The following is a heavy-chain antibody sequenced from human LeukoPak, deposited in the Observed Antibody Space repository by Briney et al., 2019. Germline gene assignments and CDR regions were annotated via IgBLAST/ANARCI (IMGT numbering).Heavy chain of an antibody. Sequence: ASVKVSCKASGYTFTGYYMHWVRQAPGQGLEWVGWINPNSGGTNYAQKFQGRVTMTRDTSISTAYMELSRLRSDDTAVYYCARDADSSGPTCFDYWGQGTLVTVSS. D-gene: IGHD3-22*01. CDR1: GYTFTGYY. CDR3: ARDADSSGPTCFDY. CDR2: INPNSGGT. V-gene: IGHV1-2*02. J-gene: IGHJ4*02.